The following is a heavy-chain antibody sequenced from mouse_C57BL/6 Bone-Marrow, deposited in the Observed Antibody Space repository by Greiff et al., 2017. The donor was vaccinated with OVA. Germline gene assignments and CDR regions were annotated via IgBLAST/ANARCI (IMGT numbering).Heavy chain of an antibody. CDR3: TRKVTIVTPAWFAY. V-gene: IGHV1-5*01. CDR1: GYTFTSYW. D-gene: IGHD2-5*01. Sequence: EVQLQQSGTVLARPGASVKMSCKTSGYTFTSYWMHWVKQRPGQGLEWIGAIYPGNSDTSYNQKFKGKAKLTAVTSARTAYMELSSLTNEDSAVYYCTRKVTIVTPAWFAYWGQGTLVTVSA. CDR2: IYPGNSDT. J-gene: IGHJ3*01.